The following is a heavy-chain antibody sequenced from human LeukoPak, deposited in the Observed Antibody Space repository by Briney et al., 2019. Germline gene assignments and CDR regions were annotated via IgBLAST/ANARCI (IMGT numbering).Heavy chain of an antibody. CDR3: ASPPTTRSSWYVAHDAFDI. CDR1: GFTFSSYA. Sequence: GGSLRLSCAASGFTFSSYAMSWVRQAPGKGLEWVSAISGSGGSTYYADSVKGRFTISRDNSKNTLYLQMNSLRAEDTAVYYCASPPTTRSSWYVAHDAFDIWGQGAMVTVSS. CDR2: ISGSGGST. D-gene: IGHD6-13*01. J-gene: IGHJ3*02. V-gene: IGHV3-23*01.